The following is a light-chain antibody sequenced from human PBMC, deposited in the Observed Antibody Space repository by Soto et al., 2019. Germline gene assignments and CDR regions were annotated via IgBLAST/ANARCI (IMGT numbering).Light chain of an antibody. J-gene: IGKJ1*01. CDR3: QQYGSSPVT. V-gene: IGKV3-20*01. CDR1: QSVSSSY. Sequence: EIVLAQSPGTLSLSPGERATLSCRASQSVSSSYLAWYQQKPGQAPRLLIYGASSRATGIPDRFSGSGSGTDFTLTISRLEPEDFAVYYCQQYGSSPVTVGKGTKVDIK. CDR2: GAS.